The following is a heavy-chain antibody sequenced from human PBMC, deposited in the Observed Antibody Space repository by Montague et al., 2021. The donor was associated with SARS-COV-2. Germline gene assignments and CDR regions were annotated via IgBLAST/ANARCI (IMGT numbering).Heavy chain of an antibody. CDR2: IYTTGST. J-gene: IGHJ4*02. D-gene: IGHD2/OR15-2a*01. CDR3: ARDDFRWDFDC. CDR1: GDSITSDVSY. V-gene: IGHV4-61*02. Sequence: TLSLTCTVSGDSITSDVSYWSWIRQPAGKGLEWIGRIYTTGSTNYNPSLKSRLTTTLDTSKNQFSLKLSSVTAADTAVYYCARDDFRWDFDCWGQGTLVTVSS.